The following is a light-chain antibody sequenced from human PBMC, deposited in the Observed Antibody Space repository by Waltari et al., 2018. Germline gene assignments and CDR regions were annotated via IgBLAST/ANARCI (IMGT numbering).Light chain of an antibody. Sequence: EIVLTQSPGTLSLSLGERATVSCRTSQSVSRALAWYQQKPGQAPRLLIYGASTRATGIPNRFSGSGSGTDVSLTISRLETDDFAVYYCQHYLRLPVTFGQGTTVEI. J-gene: IGKJ1*01. CDR1: QSVSRA. CDR3: QHYLRLPVT. CDR2: GAS. V-gene: IGKV3-20*01.